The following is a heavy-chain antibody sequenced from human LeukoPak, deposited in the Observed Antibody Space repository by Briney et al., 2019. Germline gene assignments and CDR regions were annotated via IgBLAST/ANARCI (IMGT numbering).Heavy chain of an antibody. Sequence: GGSLRLSCAASGFTFSSYSMNWVRQAPGKGLEWVSAISGSGGSTYYADSVKGRFTISRDNSKNTLYLQMNSLRAEDTAVYYCAKDFGSWDYYYYGMDVWGQGTTVTVSS. CDR3: AKDFGSWDYYYYGMDV. J-gene: IGHJ6*02. D-gene: IGHD6-13*01. CDR2: ISGSGGST. V-gene: IGHV3-23*01. CDR1: GFTFSSYS.